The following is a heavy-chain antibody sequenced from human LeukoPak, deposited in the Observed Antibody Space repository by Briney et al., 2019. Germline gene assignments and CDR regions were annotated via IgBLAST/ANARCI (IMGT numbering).Heavy chain of an antibody. D-gene: IGHD5-12*01. CDR2: IKNDGSDK. CDR1: GFSFSAAW. CDR3: VNLGYSD. Sequence: GGSLRLTCEASGFSFSAAWMTWVRQAPGKGLEWVATIKNDGSDKYYVDSVKGRFTLSRDNAKNSVYLQMNSLRVEDTAVYYCVNLGYSDGGQGTLVTVSS. J-gene: IGHJ4*02. V-gene: IGHV3-7*01.